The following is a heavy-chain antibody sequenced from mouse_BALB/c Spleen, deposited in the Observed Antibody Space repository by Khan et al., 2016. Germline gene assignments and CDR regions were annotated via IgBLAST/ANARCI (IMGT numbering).Heavy chain of an antibody. CDR2: INQDSSTI. CDR1: GFDFSRYW. D-gene: IGHD1-1*01. CDR3: ARPGYYGSSLRVFDY. J-gene: IGHJ2*01. V-gene: IGHV4-1*02. Sequence: EVKLLESGGGLVQPGGSLKLSCAASGFDFSRYWLSWVRQAPGKGLEWIGEINQDSSTINYTPSLKDKFIISRDHSKNTLYLQMSTVRSEDTALDDCARPGYYGSSLRVFDYWGQGTTLTVSA.